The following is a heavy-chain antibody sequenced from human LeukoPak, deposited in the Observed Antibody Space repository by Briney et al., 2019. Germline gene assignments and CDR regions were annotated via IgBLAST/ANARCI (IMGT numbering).Heavy chain of an antibody. CDR1: GFTFSSYA. J-gene: IGHJ4*02. CDR2: ISYDGSNK. D-gene: IGHD2-15*01. Sequence: GGSLRLSCAASGFTFSSYAMHWVRQAPGKGLEWVAVISYDGSNKYYADSVKGRFTISRDNSKNTLYLQMNSLRAADTAVYYCARDIGPTLDYWGQGTLVTVSS. V-gene: IGHV3-30-3*01. CDR3: ARDIGPTLDY.